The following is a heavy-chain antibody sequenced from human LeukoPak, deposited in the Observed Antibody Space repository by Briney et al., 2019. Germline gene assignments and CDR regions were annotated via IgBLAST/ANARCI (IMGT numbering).Heavy chain of an antibody. D-gene: IGHD2-15*01. Sequence: QPGGSLRLSCAASGFTFSSYDMHWVRQAPGKGLEWVSAISGSGGSTYYADSVKGRFTISRDNSKNTLYLQMNSLRAEDTAVYYCAKDQRRCSGGSCYFDYWGQGTLVTVSS. V-gene: IGHV3-23*01. J-gene: IGHJ4*02. CDR3: AKDQRRCSGGSCYFDY. CDR1: GFTFSSYD. CDR2: ISGSGGST.